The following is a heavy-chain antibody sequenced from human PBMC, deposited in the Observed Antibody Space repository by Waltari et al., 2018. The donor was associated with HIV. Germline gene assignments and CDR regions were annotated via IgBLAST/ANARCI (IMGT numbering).Heavy chain of an antibody. V-gene: IGHV3-9*01. CDR3: AKDILSRQYVLKGSFDT. CDR2: INWHDATS. CDR1: GFTFSDYA. D-gene: IGHD2-15*01. Sequence: EVHLVESGGGLVQPGRSLRLSCVASGFTFSDYAMHWVRQAAGKAPEWIAGINWHDATSDADSVKGRFTISRDNARDSLFLQMDTLRPEDTALYYCAKDILSRQYVLKGSFDTWGQGVLVTVSS. J-gene: IGHJ4*02.